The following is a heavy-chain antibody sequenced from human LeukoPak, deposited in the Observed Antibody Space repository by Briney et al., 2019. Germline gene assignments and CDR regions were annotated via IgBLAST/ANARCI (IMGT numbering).Heavy chain of an antibody. D-gene: IGHD1-26*01. CDR1: GLTFSSRDW. CDR2: IKQDGSEK. V-gene: IGHV3-7*01. Sequence: GGSLRLSWVASGLTFSSRDWMTWVRQAPGKGLEWVANIKQDGSEKYYVDSVKGRFTISRDNAKNSLYLQINSLRAEDTAIYYCARDPYSGAYGAYYYYYMDVWGKGTTVTISS. J-gene: IGHJ6*03. CDR3: ARDPYSGAYGAYYYYYMDV.